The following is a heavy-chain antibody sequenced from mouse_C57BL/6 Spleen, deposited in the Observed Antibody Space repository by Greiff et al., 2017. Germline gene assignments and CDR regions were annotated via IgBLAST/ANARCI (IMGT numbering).Heavy chain of an antibody. V-gene: IGHV3-1*01. Sequence: EVHLVESGPGMVKPSQSLSLTCTVTGYSITSGYDWHWIRHFPGNKLEWMGYISYSGSTNYNPSLKSRISITHDTSKNHFFLKLNSVTTEDTATYYCARGRNWREFAYWGQGTLVTVSA. CDR3: ARGRNWREFAY. CDR2: ISYSGST. CDR1: GYSITSGYD. J-gene: IGHJ3*01. D-gene: IGHD4-1*01.